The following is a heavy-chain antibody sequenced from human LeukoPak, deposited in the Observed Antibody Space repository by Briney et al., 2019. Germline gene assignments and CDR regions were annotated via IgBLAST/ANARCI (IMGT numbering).Heavy chain of an antibody. CDR1: GFTFDDYA. CDR2: ISWNSGSI. V-gene: IGHV3-9*03. D-gene: IGHD3-16*01. J-gene: IGHJ4*02. Sequence: GRSLRLSCAASGFTFDDYAMHWVRQAPGKGLEWVSGISWNSGSIGYADSVKGRFTISIDNAKTSLYLQMNSLRAEDMALYYCAKDMSRGGFDYWGQGTLVTVSS. CDR3: AKDMSRGGFDY.